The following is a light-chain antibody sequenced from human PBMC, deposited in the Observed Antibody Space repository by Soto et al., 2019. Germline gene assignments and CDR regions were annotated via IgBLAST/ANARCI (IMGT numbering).Light chain of an antibody. Sequence: QSVLTQPPATSCTPGQRVTISCSGSSSNIESNTVTWYQHLPGTAPKLVIYSNYDRPSGVTDRFSGSTSGTSASLVIRGLNSEDEADYYSAAWDDILNGYVFGGGTQLTVL. CDR1: SSNIESNT. V-gene: IGLV1-44*01. J-gene: IGLJ7*01. CDR2: SNY. CDR3: AAWDDILNGYV.